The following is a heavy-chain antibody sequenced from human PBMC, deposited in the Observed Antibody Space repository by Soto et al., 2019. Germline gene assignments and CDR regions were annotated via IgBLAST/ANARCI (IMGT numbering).Heavy chain of an antibody. V-gene: IGHV4-31*03. CDR2: IYYSGST. CDR3: ARDHCSGGSCYSRYFQH. J-gene: IGHJ1*01. D-gene: IGHD2-15*01. Sequence: SETLSLTCTVSGDSISSGGYYWSWIRQHPGKGLEWIGYIYYSGSTYYNPSLKSRATISVDTSKNQFSLKLSSVTAADTAVYYCARDHCSGGSCYSRYFQHRGQGTLVTVSS. CDR1: GDSISSGGYY.